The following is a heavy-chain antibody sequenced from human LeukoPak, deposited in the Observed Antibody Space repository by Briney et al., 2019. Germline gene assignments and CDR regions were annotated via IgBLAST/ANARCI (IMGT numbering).Heavy chain of an antibody. CDR3: ARAHKLNAFDI. D-gene: IGHD1-1*01. CDR2: IYYSGST. V-gene: IGHV4-59*01. CDR1: AGSIRSDY. Sequence: TPSQTLSLNGTVPAGSIRSDYWSWIRQHPGKGLEWIGYIYYSGSTNYNPSLKSRVTISVDTSKNQFSLKLSSVTAADTAVYYCARAHKLNAFDIWGQGTMVTVSS. J-gene: IGHJ3*02.